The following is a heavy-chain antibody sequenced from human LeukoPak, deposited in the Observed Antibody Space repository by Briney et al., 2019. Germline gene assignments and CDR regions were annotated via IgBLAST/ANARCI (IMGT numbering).Heavy chain of an antibody. CDR2: IKQDGSDK. CDR1: GFTFSTYW. D-gene: IGHD4-23*01. J-gene: IGHJ4*02. CDR3: ARKTVVGSYFDY. Sequence: GGSLRLSCAASGFTFSTYWMSWVRQAPGKGLEWVANIKQDGSDKYYVDSVKGRFTISRDNAKNSLYLQINSLRAEDTAVYYCARKTVVGSYFDYWGQGTPVTVSS. V-gene: IGHV3-7*03.